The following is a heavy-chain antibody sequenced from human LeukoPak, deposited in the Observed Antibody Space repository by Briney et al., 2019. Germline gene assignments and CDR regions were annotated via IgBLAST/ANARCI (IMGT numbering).Heavy chain of an antibody. J-gene: IGHJ5*02. CDR1: GGSVTSGGFY. Sequence: SETLSLTCSVSGGSVTSGGFYWGWLRQPPGKGPEWIATIYYTGSTYYNPSLQSRVTISIDTSKDQFSLRLTSVTATDTAVYHCARHSGSGSLSRPFDPWGQGTLVTVSS. D-gene: IGHD3-10*01. CDR2: IYYTGST. CDR3: ARHSGSGSLSRPFDP. V-gene: IGHV4-39*01.